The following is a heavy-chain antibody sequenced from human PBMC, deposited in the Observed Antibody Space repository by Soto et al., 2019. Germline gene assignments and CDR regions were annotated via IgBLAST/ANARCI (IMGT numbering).Heavy chain of an antibody. J-gene: IGHJ5*02. D-gene: IGHD3-10*01. Sequence: PGGSLRLSCAASGFTFSDYYMSWIRQAPGKGLEWVSNIRTSGSTINYADSVKGRFTISRDNAKNSLYLQMNSLRVDDTAVYYSATDYSVSGSYAPWFDPWGQGTLVTVSS. CDR3: ATDYSVSGSYAPWFDP. CDR2: IRTSGSTI. CDR1: GFTFSDYY. V-gene: IGHV3-11*04.